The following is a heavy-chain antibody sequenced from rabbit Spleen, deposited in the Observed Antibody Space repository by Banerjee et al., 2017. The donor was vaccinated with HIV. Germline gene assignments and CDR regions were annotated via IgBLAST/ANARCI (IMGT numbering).Heavy chain of an antibody. J-gene: IGHJ4*01. D-gene: IGHD2-1*01. CDR1: GFSFSDRDV. CDR2: IGIAGGSP. V-gene: IGHV1S40*01. CDR3: ARDGDDDMGDFDL. Sequence: QSLEESGGDLVKPGASLTLTCTASGFSFSDRDVICWVRQAPGKGLEWIACIGIAGGSPGYASWAKGRFTISKTSSTTVTLQMTSLTGADTATYFCARDGDDDMGDFDLWGPGTLVTVS.